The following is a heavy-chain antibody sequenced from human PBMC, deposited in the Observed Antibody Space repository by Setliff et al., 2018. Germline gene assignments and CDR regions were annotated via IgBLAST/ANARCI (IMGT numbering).Heavy chain of an antibody. D-gene: IGHD2-8*01. Sequence: ASVKVSCKASGYTFTDYIINWVRQAPGQGLEWVGWISPHTGKTYFAQKLQGRVTMTTDTSAETAYMELRSLRSDDTAIYYCARLVRFCTKIACQRLSGAEHGGQGTLVTVSS. CDR1: GYTFTDYI. V-gene: IGHV1-18*01. CDR2: ISPHTGKT. CDR3: ARLVRFCTKIACQRLSGAEH. J-gene: IGHJ4*02.